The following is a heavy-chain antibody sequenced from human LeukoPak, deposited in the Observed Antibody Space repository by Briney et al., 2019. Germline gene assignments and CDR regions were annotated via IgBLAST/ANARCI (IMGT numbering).Heavy chain of an antibody. Sequence: GGSLRLSCAAPGFTFSYYGMHWVRQAPGKGLDWVAVIWYDGSYIYYADSVKGRFTISRDNSKNTMYLQMNSLRAEDTAVYYCAKIVQFTAATGTGLDYWGQGTLVTVSP. CDR3: AKIVQFTAATGTGLDY. CDR2: IWYDGSYI. V-gene: IGHV3-33*06. J-gene: IGHJ4*02. D-gene: IGHD6-13*01. CDR1: GFTFSYYG.